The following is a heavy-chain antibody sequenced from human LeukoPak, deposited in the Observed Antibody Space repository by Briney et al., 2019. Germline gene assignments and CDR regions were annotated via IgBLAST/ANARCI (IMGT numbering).Heavy chain of an antibody. CDR2: INSDGSST. V-gene: IGHV3-74*01. D-gene: IGHD6-19*01. J-gene: IGHJ4*02. CDR3: AAGWYGSGWYDY. Sequence: PGGSLRLSCAASGFTFSSYWMHWVRQAPGKGLVWVSRINSDGSSTSYADSVKGRFTISRDNAKNTLYLQMNSLRAEDTAVYYCAAGWYGSGWYDYWGQGTLVTVSS. CDR1: GFTFSSYW.